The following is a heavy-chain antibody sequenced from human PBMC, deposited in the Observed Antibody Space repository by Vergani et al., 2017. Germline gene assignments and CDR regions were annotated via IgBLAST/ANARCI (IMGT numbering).Heavy chain of an antibody. CDR2: IIPIFGTA. V-gene: IGHV1-69*01. Sequence: QVQLVQSGAEVKKPGSSVKVSCKASGGTFSSYAISWVRQAPGQGLEWMGGIIPIFGTANYAQKFQGRVTITAEESTSTAYMELSSLRSEDTAVYYCARVFDSSGSYYPYYYYMDVWGKGTTVTVSS. J-gene: IGHJ6*03. D-gene: IGHD3-22*01. CDR3: ARVFDSSGSYYPYYYYMDV. CDR1: GGTFSSYA.